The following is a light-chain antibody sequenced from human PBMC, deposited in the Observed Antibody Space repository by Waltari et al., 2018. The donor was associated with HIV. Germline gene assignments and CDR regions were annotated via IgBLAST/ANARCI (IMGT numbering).Light chain of an antibody. Sequence: QLVLTQSPSASASLGASVRITCTLNSAHRTYVVAWPKQRPGKGPRVLMRLKSDDSAIRGDGVPDLFSVSSSGAERYLTISSLQSEDEADYYCQTWDTGIQVFGGGTKLTVV. V-gene: IGLV4-69*01. CDR1: SAHRTYV. J-gene: IGLJ3*02. CDR3: QTWDTGIQV. CDR2: LKSDDSA.